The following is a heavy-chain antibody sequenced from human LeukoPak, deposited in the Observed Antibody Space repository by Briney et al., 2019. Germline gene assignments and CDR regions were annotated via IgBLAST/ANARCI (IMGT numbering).Heavy chain of an antibody. J-gene: IGHJ4*02. CDR3: ARALSTVTTYFDS. V-gene: IGHV4-34*01. CDR2: INPGGIT. Sequence: SETLSLTCAVSGGSLSGYYWSWIRQPPGKGLKWIGEINPGGITNYNPSFKSRVTISADTSKSQFSLEVRSVTAADTAMFYCARALSTVTTYFDSWGQGTLLTVSP. D-gene: IGHD4-17*01. CDR1: GGSLSGYY.